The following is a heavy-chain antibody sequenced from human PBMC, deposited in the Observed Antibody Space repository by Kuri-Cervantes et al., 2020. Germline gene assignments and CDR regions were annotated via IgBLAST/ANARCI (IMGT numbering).Heavy chain of an antibody. J-gene: IGHJ4*02. CDR2: IYYSGST. Sequence: SETLSLTCTVSGGSISSSSYYWSWIRQPPGKGLEWIGYIYYSGSTNYNPSLKSRVTISVDTSKNQFSLKLSSVTAADTAVYYCARGRWADYWGQGTLVTVSS. CDR3: ARGRWADY. D-gene: IGHD3-16*01. CDR1: GGSISSSSYY. V-gene: IGHV4-61*01.